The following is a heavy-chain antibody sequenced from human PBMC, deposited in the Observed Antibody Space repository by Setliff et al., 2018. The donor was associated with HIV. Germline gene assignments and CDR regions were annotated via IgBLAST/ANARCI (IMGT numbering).Heavy chain of an antibody. J-gene: IGHJ4*02. V-gene: IGHV3-15*01. CDR1: GFTFSDAW. CDR2: IKNRANGGTT. D-gene: IGHD6-19*01. Sequence: GGSLRLSCAASGFTFSDAWMSWVRQAPGKGLEWVARIKNRANGGTTHYAAPVNGRFTISRDDSKNTLYLQMNSLKTEDTAVYYCSTDLPSSGFFPDYWGQGTPVTVSS. CDR3: STDLPSSGFFPDY.